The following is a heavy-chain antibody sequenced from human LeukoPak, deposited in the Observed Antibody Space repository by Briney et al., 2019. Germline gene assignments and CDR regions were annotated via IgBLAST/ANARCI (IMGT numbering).Heavy chain of an antibody. CDR3: AREDRSGSYLVY. CDR2: IGGSGGGT. CDR1: GFTFSTYS. J-gene: IGHJ4*02. D-gene: IGHD3-10*01. Sequence: GGSLRLSCAASGFTFSTYSMTRVRQAPGKGLEWVSAIGGSGGGTEYADSVKGRFTITRDNAKNSLYLQMNSLRDEDTAIYYCAREDRSGSYLVYWGQGTLVTVSS. V-gene: IGHV3-23*01.